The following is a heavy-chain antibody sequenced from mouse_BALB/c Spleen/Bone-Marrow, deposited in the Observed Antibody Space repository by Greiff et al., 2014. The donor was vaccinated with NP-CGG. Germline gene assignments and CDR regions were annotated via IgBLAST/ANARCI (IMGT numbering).Heavy chain of an antibody. D-gene: IGHD2-12*01. Sequence: EVQLQQSGPELEKPGASVRISCKASGYSFTGYNINWVRQSNGKSLEWIGYIDPYSGGTSYYQRFKDRATLTVDKSSSTAYMQLKSQTSEDSAVYYCARSLLRRDALGYWGQGTSVTVSS. CDR3: ARSLLRRDALGY. CDR1: GYSFTGYN. CDR2: IDPYSGGT. V-gene: IGHV1S135*01. J-gene: IGHJ4*01.